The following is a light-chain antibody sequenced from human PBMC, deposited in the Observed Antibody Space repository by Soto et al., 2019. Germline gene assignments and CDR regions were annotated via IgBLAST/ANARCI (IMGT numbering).Light chain of an antibody. Sequence: DIQMTQSPSTLSASVGDRVTITCRASQSISSWLAWYQQKPGKAPKLLIYKASILESGVPSRFSGSGSGTEFTLTISSLQPVDFATYYCQQYNSYSPWTFGQGTKVEIK. CDR2: KAS. V-gene: IGKV1-5*03. J-gene: IGKJ1*01. CDR3: QQYNSYSPWT. CDR1: QSISSW.